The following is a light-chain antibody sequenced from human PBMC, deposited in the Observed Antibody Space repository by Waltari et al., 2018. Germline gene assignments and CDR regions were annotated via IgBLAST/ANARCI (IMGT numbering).Light chain of an antibody. Sequence: DIVMTQSPDSLPVSLGERATINCKSSQSVLYSPNNKNYLAWYQQRPGQPPKLLIYWASTRESGVPDRFSGSGSGKDFTLTISSLQAEDVAVYYCQQYYSTPRTFGQGTKVEIK. J-gene: IGKJ1*01. CDR2: WAS. V-gene: IGKV4-1*01. CDR1: QSVLYSPNNKNY. CDR3: QQYYSTPRT.